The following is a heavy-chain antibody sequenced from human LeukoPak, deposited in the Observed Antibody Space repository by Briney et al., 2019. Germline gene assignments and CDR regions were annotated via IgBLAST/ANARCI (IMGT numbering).Heavy chain of an antibody. CDR3: VRAEDFGVSTLWFDT. CDR2: IYHSGIS. J-gene: IGHJ5*02. D-gene: IGHD3-3*01. Sequence: SGTLSLTCTVSGVSINGGDYYWSWIRQPPGKGLEWIGNIYHSGISFYNPSLKSRVSMSLDMSQNQVSLRLATVTAADTAMYYCVRAEDFGVSTLWFDTWGQGALVTISS. V-gene: IGHV4-30-2*01. CDR1: GVSINGGDYY.